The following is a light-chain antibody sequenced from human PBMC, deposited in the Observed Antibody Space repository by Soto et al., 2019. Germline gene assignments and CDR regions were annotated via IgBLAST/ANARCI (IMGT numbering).Light chain of an antibody. J-gene: IGLJ1*01. CDR3: SSYTGSSPSYV. V-gene: IGLV2-14*03. CDR2: DVS. CDR1: SRDVGTYAY. Sequence: QSALTQPASVSGSPGQSITISCTGTSRDVGTYAYVSWYQHHPGKAPQLIIYDVSNRPSGVSHRFSSSKSGNTASLTISGLLSEDEADYFCSSYTGSSPSYVFGTGTKLTVL.